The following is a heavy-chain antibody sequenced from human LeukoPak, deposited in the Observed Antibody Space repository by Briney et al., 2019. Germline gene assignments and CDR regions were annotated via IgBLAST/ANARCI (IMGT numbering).Heavy chain of an antibody. CDR2: IYYSGST. D-gene: IGHD3-16*01. V-gene: IGHV4-59*06. J-gene: IGHJ4*02. Sequence: PSETLSLTCDVYGGSFSSFYWNWIRQPPGKGLEWIGYIYYSGSTYYNPSLKSRVTISVDTSKNQFSLKLSSVTAADTAVYYCVAEGELIPNYFDYWGQGTLVTVSS. CDR3: VAEGELIPNYFDY. CDR1: GGSFSSFY.